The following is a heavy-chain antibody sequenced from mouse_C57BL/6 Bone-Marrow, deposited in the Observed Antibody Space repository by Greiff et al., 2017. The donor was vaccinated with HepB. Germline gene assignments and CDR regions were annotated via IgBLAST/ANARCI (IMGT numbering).Heavy chain of an antibody. D-gene: IGHD1-1*01. J-gene: IGHJ3*01. Sequence: QVQLQQPGAELVKPGASVKLSCKASGYTFTSYWMQWVKQRPGQGLEWIGEIDPSDSYTNYNQKFKGKATLTVDTSSSTAYMQLSSLTSEDSAVYYCARAYYYGSSRFAYWGQGTLVTVSA. CDR2: IDPSDSYT. V-gene: IGHV1-50*01. CDR3: ARAYYYGSSRFAY. CDR1: GYTFTSYW.